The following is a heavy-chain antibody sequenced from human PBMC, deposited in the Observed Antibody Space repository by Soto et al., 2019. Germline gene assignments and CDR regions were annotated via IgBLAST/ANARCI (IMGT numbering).Heavy chain of an antibody. V-gene: IGHV1-2*02. CDR2: ISPNTGGT. Sequence: SVKVYCKASAYTFTGYYLQWVRQAPVQGLEWTGWISPNTGGTNYAQKFQGRVTMTRDTSISTAYMELRSLRSDDTAVYYCARMIEGFAARTKYFDYWGQVTLVIVSS. J-gene: IGHJ4*02. CDR3: ARMIEGFAARTKYFDY. D-gene: IGHD2-15*01. CDR1: AYTFTGYY.